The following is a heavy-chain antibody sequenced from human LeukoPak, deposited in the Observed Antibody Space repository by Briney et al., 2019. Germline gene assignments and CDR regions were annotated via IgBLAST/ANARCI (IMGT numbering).Heavy chain of an antibody. CDR2: ISGSGGST. D-gene: IGHD3-10*01. J-gene: IGHJ4*02. V-gene: IGHV3-23*01. CDR1: GFTFSSYA. CDR3: AKATGELLWFGELLSRPIDY. Sequence: GGSLRLSCAVSGFTFSSYAMSWVRQAPGKGLEWVSAISGSGGSTYYADSVKGRFTISRDNSKNTLYLQMNSLRAEDTAVYYCAKATGELLWFGELLSRPIDYWGQGTRVTVSS.